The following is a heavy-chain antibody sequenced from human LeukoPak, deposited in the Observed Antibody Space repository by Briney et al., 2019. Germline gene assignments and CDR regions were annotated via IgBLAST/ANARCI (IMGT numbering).Heavy chain of an antibody. D-gene: IGHD1-1*01. CDR3: ARGVNWYFDY. CDR2: ISYDGSNK. V-gene: IGHV3-30-3*01. Sequence: GGSLRVSCAASGFTFSSYAMHWVRQAPGKGLEWVAVISYDGSNKYYADSVKGRFTISRDNSKNTLYLQMNSLRAEDTAVYYCARGVNWYFDYWGQGTLVTVSS. CDR1: GFTFSSYA. J-gene: IGHJ4*02.